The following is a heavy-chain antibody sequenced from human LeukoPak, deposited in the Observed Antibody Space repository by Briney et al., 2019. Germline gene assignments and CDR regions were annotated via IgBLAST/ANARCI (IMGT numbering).Heavy chain of an antibody. V-gene: IGHV4-59*01. CDR3: TRVVNGGHFDY. Sequence: SETLSLTCSVSGASINYYYWTWIRQPPGKGLEWIGYVYHTGTSGYHPSLKSRVAMSLDTSKSQVSLKLRSVTAADTAVYFCTRVVNGGHFDYWGQGTLVTVSS. J-gene: IGHJ4*02. CDR1: GASINYYY. CDR2: VYHTGTS. D-gene: IGHD2-8*01.